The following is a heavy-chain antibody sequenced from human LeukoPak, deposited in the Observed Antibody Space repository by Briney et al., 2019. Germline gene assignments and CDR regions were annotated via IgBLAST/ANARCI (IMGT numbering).Heavy chain of an antibody. Sequence: SGGSLRLSCAASGFTFSSYSMNWVRQAPGKGLEWVSSISSSSSYIYYADSVKGRFTISRDNAKNSLYLQMNSLRAEDTAVYYCARALVPTYYYDSSGYYHFDYWGQGTLVTVSS. D-gene: IGHD3-22*01. CDR3: ARALVPTYYYDSSGYYHFDY. CDR1: GFTFSSYS. CDR2: ISSSSSYI. V-gene: IGHV3-21*01. J-gene: IGHJ4*02.